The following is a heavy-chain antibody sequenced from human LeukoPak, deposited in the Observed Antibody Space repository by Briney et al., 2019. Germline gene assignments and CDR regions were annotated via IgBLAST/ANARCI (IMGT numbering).Heavy chain of an antibody. CDR3: ARNRAVAGTSGDYYFYGLDV. Sequence: GESLKISCKGSGYNFVCYWIAWVRQMPGEGLEWMGVIYPGDSDTRYSPSFQGQVTISADESISTAYLQWSRLRASDTAMYYCARNRAVAGTSGDYYFYGLDVWGQGTTVTVSS. CDR1: GYNFVCYW. D-gene: IGHD6-19*01. V-gene: IGHV5-51*01. J-gene: IGHJ6*02. CDR2: IYPGDSDT.